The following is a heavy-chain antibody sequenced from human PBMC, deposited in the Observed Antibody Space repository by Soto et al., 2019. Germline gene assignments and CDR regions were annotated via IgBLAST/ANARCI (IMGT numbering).Heavy chain of an antibody. CDR2: IYYSGST. CDR3: ARGLGHYYDSSGYYY. Sequence: TLSLTCTVSGGTISSWYWSWIRQPPGKGLEWIGYIYYSGSTNYNPSLKSRVTISVDTSKNQFSLKLSSVTAADTAVYYCARGLGHYYDSSGYYYWGQGTLVTVSS. D-gene: IGHD3-22*01. CDR1: GGTISSWY. J-gene: IGHJ4*02. V-gene: IGHV4-59*12.